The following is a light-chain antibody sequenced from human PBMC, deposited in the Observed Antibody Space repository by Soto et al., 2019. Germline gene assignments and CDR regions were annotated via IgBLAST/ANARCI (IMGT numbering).Light chain of an antibody. CDR3: QQYNSYSLFT. CDR1: QSISRW. V-gene: IGKV1-5*01. J-gene: IGKJ3*01. CDR2: DAS. Sequence: DIQMTQSPSTPSASVGDRVTITCRASQSISRWLAWYQQKPGKAPKLLIYDASSLESGVPSRFSGGGSWTKLILTISSLQPDDFSAYDCQQYNSYSLFTFGPGTKVDI.